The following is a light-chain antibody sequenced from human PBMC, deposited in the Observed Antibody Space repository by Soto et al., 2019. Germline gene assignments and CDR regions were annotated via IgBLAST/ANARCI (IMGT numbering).Light chain of an antibody. V-gene: IGLV2-14*01. CDR2: DVS. J-gene: IGLJ1*01. CDR1: SSDVGGYNY. CDR3: SSYTSSSTLYV. Sequence: QAVVTQPASVPGSPGQSITISCTGTSSDVGGYNYVSWYQQHPGKAPKLMIYDVSNRPSGVSNRFSGSKSGNTASLTISGLQAEDEADYYCSSYTSSSTLYVFGTGTKLTVL.